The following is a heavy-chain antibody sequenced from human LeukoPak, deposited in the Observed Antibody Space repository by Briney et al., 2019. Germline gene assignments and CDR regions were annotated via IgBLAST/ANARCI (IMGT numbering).Heavy chain of an antibody. Sequence: ASMKVSCKASGYTFTSYGISWVRQAPGQGLEWMGWISAYNGNTNYAQKLQGRVTMTTDTSTSTAYMELRSLRSDDTAVYYCARFSPYSSSWSRFFDYWGQGTLVTVSS. CDR1: GYTFTSYG. CDR3: ARFSPYSSSWSRFFDY. J-gene: IGHJ4*02. CDR2: ISAYNGNT. V-gene: IGHV1-18*01. D-gene: IGHD6-13*01.